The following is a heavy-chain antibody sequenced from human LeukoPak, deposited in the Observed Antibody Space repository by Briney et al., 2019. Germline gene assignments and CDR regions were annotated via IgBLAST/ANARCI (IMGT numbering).Heavy chain of an antibody. CDR2: IKQDGSEK. D-gene: IGHD2-2*01. V-gene: IGHV3-7*01. J-gene: IGHJ6*03. CDR1: GFTFSSYW. Sequence: GGSLRLSCAASGFTFSSYWMSWARQAPGKGLEWVANIKQDGSEKYYVDSVKGRFTISRDNAKNSLYLQMNSLRAEDTAVYYCARERGYCSSTSCYYMDVWGKGTTVTVSS. CDR3: ARERGYCSSTSCYYMDV.